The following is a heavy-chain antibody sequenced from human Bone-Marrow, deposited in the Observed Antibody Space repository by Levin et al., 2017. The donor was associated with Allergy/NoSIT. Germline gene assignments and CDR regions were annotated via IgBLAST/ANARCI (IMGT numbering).Heavy chain of an antibody. J-gene: IGHJ5*02. CDR2: LSYDGSKE. V-gene: IGHV3-30*04. D-gene: IGHD3-9*01. CDR3: ARDYSDILTSYTFDP. CDR1: GFTFSNYA. Sequence: GESLKISCVASGFTFSNYAMYWVRQVPGKGLEWVAVLSYDGSKEFYVDSVEGRFTVSRDDSKNTLYLQMNSLRVEDTAAYYCARDYSDILTSYTFDPWGQGTLVTVSS.